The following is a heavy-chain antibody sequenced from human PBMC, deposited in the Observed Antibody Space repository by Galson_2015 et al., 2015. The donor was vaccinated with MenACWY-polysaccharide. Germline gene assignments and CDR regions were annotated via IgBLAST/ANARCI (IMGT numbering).Heavy chain of an antibody. V-gene: IGHV1-69*13. CDR1: GGTFSTYA. D-gene: IGHD5-18*01. CDR2: IIPYLGST. Sequence: SVKVSCKASGGTFSTYAFSWVRQAPGQGLEWIGGIIPYLGSTNNAQKFQGRVTITADDLTSTAYMELSSLRSEDTAMYYCARSDVDIAMAVFDYWGQGTLVTVSS. J-gene: IGHJ4*02. CDR3: ARSDVDIAMAVFDY.